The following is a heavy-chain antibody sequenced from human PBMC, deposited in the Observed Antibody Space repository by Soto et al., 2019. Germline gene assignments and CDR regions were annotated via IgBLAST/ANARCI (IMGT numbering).Heavy chain of an antibody. CDR1: GFTFSSSA. Sequence: QMQLVQSGPEVKKPGTSVKVSCKTSGFTFSSSAVHWMRQTRGHRLQRIGWIDVGSGNANYAKMIQERVTISRDMSTSAAYMELCSLRPEDTNVAYFAADVGGYIYGLARQWGPGTLVTVSS. J-gene: IGHJ4*02. D-gene: IGHD4-17*01. CDR3: AADVGGYIYGLARQ. V-gene: IGHV1-58*01. CDR2: IDVGSGNA.